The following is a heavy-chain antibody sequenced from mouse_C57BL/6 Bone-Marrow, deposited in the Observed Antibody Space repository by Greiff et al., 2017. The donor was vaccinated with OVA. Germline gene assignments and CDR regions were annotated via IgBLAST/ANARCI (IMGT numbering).Heavy chain of an antibody. D-gene: IGHD1-1*01. V-gene: IGHV10-3*01. Sequence: EVHLVESGGGLVQPKGSLKLSCAASGFTFNTYAMHWVRQAPGKGLEWVARLRSKSSNYATYYADSVKDRFTISRDDSQSMLYLQMNNRKTEDTAMYYCVREVLRRYFDVWGTGTTVTVSS. CDR2: LRSKSSNYAT. CDR3: VREVLRRYFDV. J-gene: IGHJ1*03. CDR1: GFTFNTYA.